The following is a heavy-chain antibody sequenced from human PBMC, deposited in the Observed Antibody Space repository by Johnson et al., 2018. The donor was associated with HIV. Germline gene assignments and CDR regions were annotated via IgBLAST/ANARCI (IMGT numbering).Heavy chain of an antibody. Sequence: QVQLVESGGGLIQPGGSLRLSCAASGFTFSNYGMAWVRQAPGKGLEWGTVISFARVKKYYADSVKGRFTISRDNSKNTLYLQMNCLRDEDTAVYYCAKDVEYCTGGVCPYDAFDIWGQGTMVTVSS. J-gene: IGHJ3*02. CDR2: ISFARVKK. D-gene: IGHD2-8*02. V-gene: IGHV3-30*18. CDR3: AKDVEYCTGGVCPYDAFDI. CDR1: GFTFSNYG.